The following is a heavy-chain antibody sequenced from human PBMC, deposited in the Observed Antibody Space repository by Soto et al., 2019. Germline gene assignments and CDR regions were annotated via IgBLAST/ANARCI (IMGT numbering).Heavy chain of an antibody. CDR2: IYYSGST. Sequence: SETLSLTCTVSGGSISSYYWSWIRQPPGKGLEWIGYIYYSGSTNYNPSLKSRVTISVDTSKNQFSLKLSSVTAADTAVYYCARTRAYSDYGLAYWGQGTLVTGS. CDR3: ARTRAYSDYGLAY. V-gene: IGHV4-59*08. CDR1: GGSISSYY. D-gene: IGHD5-12*01. J-gene: IGHJ4*02.